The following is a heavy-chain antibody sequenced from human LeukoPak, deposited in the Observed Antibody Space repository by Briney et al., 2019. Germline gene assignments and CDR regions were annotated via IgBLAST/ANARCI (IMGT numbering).Heavy chain of an antibody. CDR1: GFTFSDYA. V-gene: IGHV3-30*04. Sequence: QPGGSLRLSCAASGFTFSDYAMHWVRQAPGKGREWVALISDDGTNKYYAESVRGRFTISRDNSQNTLYLYMNSLTGADTSVYYCTLTTIGVVNYFEYWGQGTRVTVSS. D-gene: IGHD1/OR15-1a*01. CDR3: TLTTIGVVNYFEY. CDR2: ISDDGTNK. J-gene: IGHJ4*02.